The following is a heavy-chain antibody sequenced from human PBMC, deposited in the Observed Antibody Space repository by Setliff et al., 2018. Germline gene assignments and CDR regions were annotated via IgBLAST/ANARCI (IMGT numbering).Heavy chain of an antibody. D-gene: IGHD3-10*01. CDR3: ARVSWGGDAFDI. V-gene: IGHV4-61*01. Sequence: SETLSLTCTVSGGSISSSSYYWSWIRQPPGKGLEWIGSIYYSGSTNYNPSLKSRVTISVDTSKNQFSLKLSSVTAADTAVYYCARVSWGGDAFDIWGQGTMVTVSS. J-gene: IGHJ3*02. CDR1: GGSISSSSYY. CDR2: IYYSGST.